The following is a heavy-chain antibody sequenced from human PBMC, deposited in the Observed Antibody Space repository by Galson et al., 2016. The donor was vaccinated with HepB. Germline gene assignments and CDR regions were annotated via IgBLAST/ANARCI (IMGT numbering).Heavy chain of an antibody. CDR3: ARGLIALQRNFFDF. D-gene: IGHD3-16*02. Sequence: CAISGDSVSSNNVVWNWIRQSPSRGLEWLGRTFYRSKWFNEYADSVKSRITINADTSMNQFSLQLNSVTPEDTAVYYCARGLIALQRNFFDFWGQGTLVTVSS. CDR2: TFYRSKWFN. V-gene: IGHV6-1*01. CDR1: GDSVSSNNVV. J-gene: IGHJ4*02.